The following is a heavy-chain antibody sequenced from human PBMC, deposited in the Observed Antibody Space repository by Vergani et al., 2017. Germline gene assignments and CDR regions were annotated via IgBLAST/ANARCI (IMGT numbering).Heavy chain of an antibody. D-gene: IGHD3-10*01. Sequence: QVKLQESGPGLVKPSETLSLTCTVSGASVNSYYWSWIRQPAGKGLEWIGRIYTSGSTNYNPSLKSRVTISGDTSKNQFSLKLNSVTAADTAVYYCGRVADFYGLGSRLLDLWGQGILVTVSS. V-gene: IGHV4-4*07. CDR1: GASVNSYY. CDR3: GRVADFYGLGSRLLDL. CDR2: IYTSGST. J-gene: IGHJ5*02.